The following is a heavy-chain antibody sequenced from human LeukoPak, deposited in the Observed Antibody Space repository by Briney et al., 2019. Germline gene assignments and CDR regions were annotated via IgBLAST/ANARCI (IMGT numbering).Heavy chain of an antibody. Sequence: GGSLRLSCAASGFSFSPYSMNWLRQDPGKGLEWVSYIDSSSGTIYYADSVRGRFTISGDNAKNSLYLQMNSLRAEDTAVYYCARVLSSYYYESSGYYHYDAFDIWGQGTMVTVSS. CDR3: ARVLSSYYYESSGYYHYDAFDI. J-gene: IGHJ3*02. D-gene: IGHD3-22*01. V-gene: IGHV3-48*01. CDR2: IDSSSGTI. CDR1: GFSFSPYS.